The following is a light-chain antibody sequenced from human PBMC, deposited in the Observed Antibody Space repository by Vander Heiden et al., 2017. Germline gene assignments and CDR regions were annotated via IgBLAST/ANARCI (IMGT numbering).Light chain of an antibody. CDR2: EDN. CDR1: GGSIASNY. Sequence: SCTGSGGSIASNYVQWYQQRPGSAPTTVIYEDNQRPSGVPDRFSGSIDSSSNSASLTISGLKAEDESYYYCESYDSRSVVFGGGTKLTVL. V-gene: IGLV6-57*02. J-gene: IGLJ2*01. CDR3: ESYDSRSVV.